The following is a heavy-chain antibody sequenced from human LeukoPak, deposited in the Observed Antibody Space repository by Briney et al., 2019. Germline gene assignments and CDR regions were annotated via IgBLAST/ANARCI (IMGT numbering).Heavy chain of an antibody. CDR3: ARSNVRGWYSQVNWFDP. Sequence: SETLSLTCTVSGGSISSHYWSWIRQPPGKGLEWIGYIYYSGSTNYNPSPKSRVTISVDTSKNQFSLKLSSVTAADTAVYYCARSNVRGWYSQVNWFDPWGQGTLVTVSS. D-gene: IGHD6-19*01. CDR1: GGSISSHY. CDR2: IYYSGST. J-gene: IGHJ5*02. V-gene: IGHV4-59*11.